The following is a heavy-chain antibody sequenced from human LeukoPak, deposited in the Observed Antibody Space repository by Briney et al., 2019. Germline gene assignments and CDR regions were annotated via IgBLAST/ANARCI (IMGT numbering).Heavy chain of an antibody. V-gene: IGHV1-46*01. Sequence: ASVKVSCKASGYTFTTYYMHWVRQAPGQGLEWMAIINPSGGSTSYAQKFQGRVTMTRDTSTSTVYMELSSLRSEDTAVYYCARAVGKFSSSSAPANWGQGTLVTVSS. CDR1: GYTFTTYY. J-gene: IGHJ4*02. CDR2: INPSGGST. CDR3: ARAVGKFSSSSAPAN. D-gene: IGHD6-6*01.